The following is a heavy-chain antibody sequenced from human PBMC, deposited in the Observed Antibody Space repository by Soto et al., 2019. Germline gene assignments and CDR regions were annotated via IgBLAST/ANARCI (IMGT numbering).Heavy chain of an antibody. J-gene: IGHJ4*02. CDR2: ITATGDRT. Sequence: GGSLRLSCADSGFSFSTYSMSWVRQTPGKGLEWVSAITATGDRTYYADSVTGRFTISRDNSKKTHYLQMTSLRAGDTAIYYCATMNGYFEYWGQGTPVTVSS. CDR1: GFSFSTYS. D-gene: IGHD3-22*01. V-gene: IGHV3-23*01. CDR3: ATMNGYFEY.